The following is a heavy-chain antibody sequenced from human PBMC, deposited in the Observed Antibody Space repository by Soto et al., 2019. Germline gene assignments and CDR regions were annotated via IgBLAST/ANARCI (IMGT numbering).Heavy chain of an antibody. CDR2: INPDGSAK. D-gene: IGHD4-4*01. V-gene: IGHV3-7*01. Sequence: EVQLVESGGGLVQPGGSLRLSCAASGFTFSSYWMTWVRQVPGKGLEWVAYINPDGSAKSYANSLKGRFTLSRDNPKNSLYLQMNSLRAEDTAVYYCAKPPTGNVAFDIWGQGTMVTVSS. J-gene: IGHJ3*02. CDR3: AKPPTGNVAFDI. CDR1: GFTFSSYW.